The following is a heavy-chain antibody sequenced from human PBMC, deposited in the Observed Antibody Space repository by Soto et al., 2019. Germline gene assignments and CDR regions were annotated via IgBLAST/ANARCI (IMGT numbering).Heavy chain of an antibody. J-gene: IGHJ4*02. CDR3: ARDLATYYYDSSGYYPSDC. D-gene: IGHD3-22*01. Sequence: ASVNVSCKASGYTFTSYGISWVRQAPGQGLEWMGWISAYNGNTNYAQKLQGRVTMTTDTSTSTAYMELRSLRSDDTAVYYCARDLATYYYDSSGYYPSDCWGKGNLVTVSS. CDR2: ISAYNGNT. V-gene: IGHV1-18*04. CDR1: GYTFTSYG.